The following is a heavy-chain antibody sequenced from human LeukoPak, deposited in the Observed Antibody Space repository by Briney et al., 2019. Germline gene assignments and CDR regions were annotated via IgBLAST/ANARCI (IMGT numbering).Heavy chain of an antibody. V-gene: IGHV3-30*03. CDR1: GFTFSSYG. CDR2: ISYDGSNK. Sequence: AGGSLRLSCAASGFTFSSYGMHWVRQAPGKGLEWVAVISYDGSNKYYADSVKGRFTISRDNSKNTLYLQMNSLRAEDTAVYYCATSRDPGGDILTVSYFDYWGQGTLVTVSS. D-gene: IGHD3-9*01. CDR3: ATSRDPGGDILTVSYFDY. J-gene: IGHJ4*02.